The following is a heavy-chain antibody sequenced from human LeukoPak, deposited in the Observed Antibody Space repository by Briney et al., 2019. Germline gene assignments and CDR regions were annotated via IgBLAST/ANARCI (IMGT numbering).Heavy chain of an antibody. CDR1: GYTFTSYD. J-gene: IGHJ5*02. Sequence: ASVKVSCKASGYTFTSYDINWVRQAPGQGLEWMGWINPNSGGTDYAQKFQGRVTMTRDTSISTAHMELSRLRSDDTAVYYCARDFRAAMVSDWFDPWGQGTLVTVSS. D-gene: IGHD5-18*01. V-gene: IGHV1-2*02. CDR3: ARDFRAAMVSDWFDP. CDR2: INPNSGGT.